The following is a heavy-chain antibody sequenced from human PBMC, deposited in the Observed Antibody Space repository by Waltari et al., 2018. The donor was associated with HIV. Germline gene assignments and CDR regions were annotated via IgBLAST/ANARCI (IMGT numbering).Heavy chain of an antibody. CDR3: AKDHIVANIYDY. CDR2: ISGSGGST. CDR1: GFTFSSYA. V-gene: IGHV3-23*01. D-gene: IGHD5-12*01. Sequence: EVPLLESGGGLVQPGGSLRLSCAASGFTFSSYALSLVRQAPGKGLEWVSAISGSGGSTYYADSVKGRFTISRDNSKNTLYLQMNSLRAEDTAVYYCAKDHIVANIYDYWGQGTLVTVSS. J-gene: IGHJ4*02.